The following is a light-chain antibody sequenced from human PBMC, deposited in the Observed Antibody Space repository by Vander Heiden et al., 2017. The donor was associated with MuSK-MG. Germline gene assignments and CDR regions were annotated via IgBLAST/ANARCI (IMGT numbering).Light chain of an antibody. CDR1: SGLSTNA. CDR2: INSNGSH. J-gene: IGLJ3*02. CDR3: QTWDSGHWV. Sequence: QPVLTQAPSAPASPEASVKYTHTQSSGLSTNAIGRHQQHTEKGQRNSTTINSNGSHSKGDGIPDRFSGSSSGAERYLTISRLQYEDEADCYCQTWDSGHWVFGGGTKLTVL. V-gene: IGLV4-69*01.